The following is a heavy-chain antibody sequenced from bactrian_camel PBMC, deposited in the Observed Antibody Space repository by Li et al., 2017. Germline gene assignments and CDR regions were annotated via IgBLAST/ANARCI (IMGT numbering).Heavy chain of an antibody. V-gene: IGHV3S6*01. CDR2: IGSDGAT. D-gene: IGHD5*01. CDR3: AAAAGYGLTTPLAPSRYRY. J-gene: IGHJ4*01. Sequence: HVQLVESGGGSVQAGGSLRLSCAASGFRLSYSSYCMSWFRQAPGKAREGVANIGSDGATKYADSVKGRFTLSTDNAKNTLYLQMNSLKPEDTAMYYCAAAAGYGLTTPLAPSRYRYWGQGTQVTVS. CDR1: GFRLSYSSYC.